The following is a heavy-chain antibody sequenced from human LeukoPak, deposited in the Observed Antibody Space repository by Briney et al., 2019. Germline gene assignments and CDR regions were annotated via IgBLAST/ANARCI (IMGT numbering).Heavy chain of an antibody. CDR1: GFTFSNYW. CDR3: ARDSEGSGGYPYYYYGMDV. J-gene: IGHJ6*02. CDR2: INKEGTEK. V-gene: IGHV3-7*01. D-gene: IGHD3-10*01. Sequence: PGGSLRLSCAASGFTFSNYWMTWVRQAPGKGLEWVANINKEGTEKYYVDSVKGRFTISRDNSKNTLYLQMNSLRAEDTAVYYCARDSEGSGGYPYYYYGMDVWGQGTTVTVSS.